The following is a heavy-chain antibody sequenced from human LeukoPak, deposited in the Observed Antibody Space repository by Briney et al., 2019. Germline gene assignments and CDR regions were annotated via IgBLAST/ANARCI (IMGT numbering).Heavy chain of an antibody. Sequence: SETLSLTCTVSGGSISSYYWSWIRQPPGKGLEWIGYIYYSGSTNYNPSLKSRVTISVDTSKNQFSLNLSSVTAADTAVYYCARHVRELLLDYWGQGTLVTVSS. CDR1: GGSISSYY. CDR2: IYYSGST. J-gene: IGHJ4*02. V-gene: IGHV4-59*08. D-gene: IGHD1-26*01. CDR3: ARHVRELLLDY.